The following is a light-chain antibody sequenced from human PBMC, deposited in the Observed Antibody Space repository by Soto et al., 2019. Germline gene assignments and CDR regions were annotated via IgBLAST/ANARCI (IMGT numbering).Light chain of an antibody. J-gene: IGKJ1*01. CDR3: QQSYSTPRT. Sequence: DIQMTQSPSSLSASVGDRVTITCQASQSISSYLNWYKQTPGKAPKLLIYAASSLQSGVPSRFSGRVSGTDFPLTISSLQTEDFATYYCQQSYSTPRTFGQGTKVEIK. V-gene: IGKV1-39*01. CDR1: QSISSY. CDR2: AAS.